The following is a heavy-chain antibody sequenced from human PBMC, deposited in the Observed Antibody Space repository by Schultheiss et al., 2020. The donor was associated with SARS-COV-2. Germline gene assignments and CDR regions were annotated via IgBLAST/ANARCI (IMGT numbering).Heavy chain of an antibody. CDR2: IYPGDSDT. CDR3: ARTTYSSGWYLWYFDL. CDR1: GYSFTSYW. V-gene: IGHV5-51*01. Sequence: GESLKISCKGSGYSFTSYWIGWVRQMPGKGLEWMGIIYPGDSDTRYSPSFQGQVTISADKSISTAYLQWSSLKASDTAMYYCARTTYSSGWYLWYFDLWGRGTLVTVSS. D-gene: IGHD6-19*01. J-gene: IGHJ2*01.